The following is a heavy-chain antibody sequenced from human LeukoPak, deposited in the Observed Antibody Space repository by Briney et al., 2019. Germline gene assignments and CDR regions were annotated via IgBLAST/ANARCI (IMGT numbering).Heavy chain of an antibody. V-gene: IGHV3-53*01. Sequence: SGGPLRLSCAASGFTVSINFMTWVRQAPGKGLEWVSLIYSGGNTYLADSAKGRFTISRDISKNTLYLQMNNLRAEDTAVYSCARGNCTSISCYTFDYWGQGTQVTVSS. CDR1: GFTVSINF. D-gene: IGHD2-2*02. CDR2: IYSGGNT. CDR3: ARGNCTSISCYTFDY. J-gene: IGHJ4*02.